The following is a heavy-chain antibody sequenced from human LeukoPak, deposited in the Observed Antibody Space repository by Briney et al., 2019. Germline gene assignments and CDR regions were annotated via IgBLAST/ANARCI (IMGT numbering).Heavy chain of an antibody. J-gene: IGHJ3*02. Sequence: ASVKVSCKASGYTFTGYYMHLVRQAPGQGLEWMGRINPNSGGTNYAQKFQGRVTMTRDTSISTAYMELSRLRSDDTAVYYCARDRNICAMVRGVHDAFDIWGQGTMVTVSS. CDR2: INPNSGGT. V-gene: IGHV1-2*06. CDR3: ARDRNICAMVRGVHDAFDI. CDR1: GYTFTGYY. D-gene: IGHD3-10*01.